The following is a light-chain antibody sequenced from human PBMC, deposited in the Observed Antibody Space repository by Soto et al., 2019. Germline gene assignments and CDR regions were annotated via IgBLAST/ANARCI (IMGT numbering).Light chain of an antibody. CDR1: SSNIGSNT. V-gene: IGLV1-44*01. CDR2: SNN. Sequence: QSVLTQPPSASGTPGQRVTISCSGSSSNIGSNTVNWYQQLPGTAPKLLIYSNNQRPSGVPDRFSGSKSGTSASLAISGLQFEHEADYYCAAWDDSLNGYVFGTGTKLTVL. J-gene: IGLJ1*01. CDR3: AAWDDSLNGYV.